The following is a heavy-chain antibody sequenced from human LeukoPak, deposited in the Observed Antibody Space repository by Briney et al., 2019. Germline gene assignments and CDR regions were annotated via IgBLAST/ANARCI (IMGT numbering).Heavy chain of an antibody. J-gene: IGHJ3*02. CDR3: ARQAYATNLDAFDI. D-gene: IGHD2-8*01. Sequence: GASLQISCKGSGCSFTSYWIGWVRQMPGKGLEGRGIIYPGDSDTRYSPSFQGQVTISADKSISTAYLQWSSLKASDTAMYYCARQAYATNLDAFDIWDQGTMVTVSS. CDR2: IYPGDSDT. CDR1: GCSFTSYW. V-gene: IGHV5-51*01.